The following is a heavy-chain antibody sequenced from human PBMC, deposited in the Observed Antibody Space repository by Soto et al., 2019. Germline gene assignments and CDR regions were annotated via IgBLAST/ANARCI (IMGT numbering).Heavy chain of an antibody. V-gene: IGHV4-38-2*01. D-gene: IGHD4-17*01. Sequence: SETLSLTCDVSVYSISSGYYWAWVRQPPGKGMEWIGSINHRGNSFYNPSLKSRVTISVDTSKNQGSLKVSSVTAADTAVYYCVRSGDDYGSYIDYWGQGTLVTVSS. CDR3: VRSGDDYGSYIDY. CDR2: INHRGNS. J-gene: IGHJ4*02. CDR1: VYSISSGYY.